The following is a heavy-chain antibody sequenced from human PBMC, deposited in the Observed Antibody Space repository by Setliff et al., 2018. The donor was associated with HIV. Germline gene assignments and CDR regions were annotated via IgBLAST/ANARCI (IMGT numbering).Heavy chain of an antibody. CDR2: ISSSSSYI. V-gene: IGHV3-21*01. Sequence: PGGSLRLSCAASGFTFSSYSMNWVRQAPGKGLEWASSISSSSSYIYYADSVKGRFTISRDNAKNSLYLQMNSLRAEDTAVYYCARGHCSGGSCLGLISYWGQGTLVTVSS. D-gene: IGHD2-15*01. J-gene: IGHJ4*02. CDR1: GFTFSSYS. CDR3: ARGHCSGGSCLGLISY.